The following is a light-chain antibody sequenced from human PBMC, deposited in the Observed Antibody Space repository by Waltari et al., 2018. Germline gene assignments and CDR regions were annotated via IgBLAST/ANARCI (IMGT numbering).Light chain of an antibody. V-gene: IGKV1-33*01. CDR1: QDINNF. Sequence: MQVTQSPSSLSASVGYRVTITCQANQDINNFLNWYQQKPGKAPKVVIFDAFNLATGVPSRFSGGGSGTDFTFTISSLQPEDIATYYCQQYNTLPVTFGGGTKVEIK. CDR3: QQYNTLPVT. CDR2: DAF. J-gene: IGKJ4*01.